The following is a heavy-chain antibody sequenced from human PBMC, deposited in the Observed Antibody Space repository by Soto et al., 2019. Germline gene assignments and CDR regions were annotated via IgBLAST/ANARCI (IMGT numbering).Heavy chain of an antibody. J-gene: IGHJ4*02. CDR2: IYYSGST. CDR3: ASSGYCSGGSCYCFNY. Sequence: SETLSLTCTVSGGSISSYYWSWIRQPPGKGLEWIGYIYYSGSTNYNPSLKSRVTISVDTSKNQFSLKLSSVTAAGTAVYYCASSGYCSGGSCYCFNYWGQGTLVTVSS. CDR1: GGSISSYY. V-gene: IGHV4-59*01. D-gene: IGHD2-15*01.